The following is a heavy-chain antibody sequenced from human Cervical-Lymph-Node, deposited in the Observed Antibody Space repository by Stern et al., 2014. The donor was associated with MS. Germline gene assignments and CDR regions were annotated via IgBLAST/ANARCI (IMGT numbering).Heavy chain of an antibody. V-gene: IGHV3-30-3*01. J-gene: IGHJ4*02. CDR3: ARVNILTGYYVFDF. D-gene: IGHD3-9*01. CDR2: LSYDGDNK. Sequence: VQLVESGGGVVQPGKSLRLSWVASESDFRNFAMHWLRQDPGKEMEWVAFLSYDGDNKYYRDSVKGRFTISRDNAQSTLFLHMNSLGVEDTAVYYCARVNILTGYYVFDFWGQGALVTVSS. CDR1: ESDFRNFA.